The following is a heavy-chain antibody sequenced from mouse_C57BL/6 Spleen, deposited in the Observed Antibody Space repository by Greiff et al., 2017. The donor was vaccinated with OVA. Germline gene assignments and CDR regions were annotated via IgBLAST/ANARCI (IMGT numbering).Heavy chain of an antibody. CDR2: IYPGSGST. Sequence: QVQLQQPGAELVKPGASVKMSCKASGYTFTSYWITWVKQRPGQGLEWIGDIYPGSGSTNYNEKFKSKATLTVDTSSSTAYMQLSSLTSEDSAVYYCARHYYGSSYSYFDYWGQGTTLTVSS. D-gene: IGHD1-1*01. V-gene: IGHV1-55*01. J-gene: IGHJ2*01. CDR3: ARHYYGSSYSYFDY. CDR1: GYTFTSYW.